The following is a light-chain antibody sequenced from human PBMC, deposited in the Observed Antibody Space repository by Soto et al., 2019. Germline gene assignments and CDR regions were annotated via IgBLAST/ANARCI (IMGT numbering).Light chain of an antibody. Sequence: EIVLTQSPCIQTLSPGERATLSCRASQSVSSSYLAWYQQKPGQAPRLLIYGASSRATGIPDRFSGSGSGTDFTLTISRLEPEDFAVYYCQQYGSSQITFGQGTRLEIK. V-gene: IGKV3-20*01. CDR2: GAS. J-gene: IGKJ5*01. CDR3: QQYGSSQIT. CDR1: QSVSSSY.